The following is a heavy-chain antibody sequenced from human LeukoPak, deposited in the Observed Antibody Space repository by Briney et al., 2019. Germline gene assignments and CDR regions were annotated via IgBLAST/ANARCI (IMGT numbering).Heavy chain of an antibody. Sequence: PAGGSLRLSCATSGFTLSSYWMHWVRQAPGKGLVWVSRINSDGSSTSYADSVKGRFTISRDNAKNTLYLQMNSLRAEDTAVYYCARGTSHGSRCDFLDSWGPGNLVSVSS. J-gene: IGHJ4*02. V-gene: IGHV3-74*01. D-gene: IGHD3-10*01. CDR1: GFTLSSYW. CDR3: ARGTSHGSRCDFLDS. CDR2: INSDGSST.